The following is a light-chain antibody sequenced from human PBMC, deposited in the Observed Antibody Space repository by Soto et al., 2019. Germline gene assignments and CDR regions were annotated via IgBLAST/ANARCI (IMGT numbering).Light chain of an antibody. CDR3: QQSYNTPLT. CDR2: AAS. J-gene: IGKJ4*01. CDR1: QNSSTY. V-gene: IGKV1-39*01. Sequence: DIQMTQSPSSLSASVGDRVTITCRASQNSSTYLNWYQQKPGKAPNLLIYAASNLQSGVPSRFSGSGSGTDFTLTISSLQPEDFATYYCQQSYNTPLTFGGGTKVEIK.